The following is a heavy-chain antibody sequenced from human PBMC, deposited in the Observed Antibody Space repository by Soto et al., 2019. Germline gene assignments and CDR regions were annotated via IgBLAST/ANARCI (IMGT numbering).Heavy chain of an antibody. CDR1: GYSFTSHW. CDR3: ARLPLTVGPTTFIDY. V-gene: IGHV5-51*01. D-gene: IGHD1-26*01. J-gene: IGHJ4*02. Sequence: GESLKISCKGSGYSFTSHWIGWVRQTPGKGLEWMGVIYPDDSDARYSQSFQGQVTISPDKSLSTAYPQWSSLKASDTAIYCSARLPLTVGPTTFIDYRGEGNLVTVSA. CDR2: IYPDDSDA.